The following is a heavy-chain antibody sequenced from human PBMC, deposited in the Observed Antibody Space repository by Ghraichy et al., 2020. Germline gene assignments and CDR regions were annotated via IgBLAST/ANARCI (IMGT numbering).Heavy chain of an antibody. V-gene: IGHV1-69*06. Sequence: SVKVSCKASGGTFSSYAISWVRQAPGQGFEWMGGIIPMFGTANYAQKFQGRVTITVDKSTSTAYMELSSLRSEDTAVYYCASGPSLDYGASYYYYYYYMDVWGKGTTVTVSS. CDR1: GGTFSSYA. D-gene: IGHD4-17*01. CDR3: ASGPSLDYGASYYYYYYYMDV. CDR2: IIPMFGTA. J-gene: IGHJ6*03.